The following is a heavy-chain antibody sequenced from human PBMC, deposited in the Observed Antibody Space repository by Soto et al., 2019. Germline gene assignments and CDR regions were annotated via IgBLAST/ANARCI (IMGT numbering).Heavy chain of an antibody. V-gene: IGHV1-69*02. Sequence: QVQLVQSGAEVKKPGSSVKVSCKASGGTFSSYSISWVRQAPGQGLEWMGRIIPILGIANYAQKFQGRVTITPDKSTSTAYMELCSLRSEDTAVDYCARVVVAARDAFDIWGQGTMVTFSS. J-gene: IGHJ3*02. CDR1: GGTFSSYS. CDR3: ARVVVAARDAFDI. D-gene: IGHD2-15*01. CDR2: IIPILGIA.